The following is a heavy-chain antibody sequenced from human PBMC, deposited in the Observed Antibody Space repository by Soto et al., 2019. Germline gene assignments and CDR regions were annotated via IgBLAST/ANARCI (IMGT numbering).Heavy chain of an antibody. CDR2: ISYDGSNK. D-gene: IGHD6-13*01. Sequence: QVQLVESGGGVVQPGRSLRLSCAASGFTFSSYAMHWVRQAPGKGLEWVAVISYDGSNKYYADSVKGRFTISRDNSKNTLYLQMNSLRAEDTAVYYCARTTLAAAGSRDYGMDVWGQGTTVTVSS. J-gene: IGHJ6*02. V-gene: IGHV3-30-3*01. CDR3: ARTTLAAAGSRDYGMDV. CDR1: GFTFSSYA.